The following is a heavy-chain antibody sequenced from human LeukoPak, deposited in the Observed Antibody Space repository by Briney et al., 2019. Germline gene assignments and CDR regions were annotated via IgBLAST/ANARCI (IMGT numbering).Heavy chain of an antibody. CDR2: MSYDGVDE. CDR3: ATEWAGATRRFEH. J-gene: IGHJ4*02. CDR1: GFTFSSHW. V-gene: IGHV3-30*03. D-gene: IGHD1-26*01. Sequence: PGGSLRLSCAASGFTFSSHWMHWVRQAPGKGLEWVAVMSYDGVDEYYADSVKGRFTIFRDNSKDTLYLQLNALTADDTAVYYCATEWAGATRRFEHWGQGTLVTVSS.